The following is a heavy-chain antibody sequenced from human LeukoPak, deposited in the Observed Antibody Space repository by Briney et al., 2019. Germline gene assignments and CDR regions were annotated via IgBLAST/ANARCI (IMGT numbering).Heavy chain of an antibody. J-gene: IGHJ4*02. CDR1: GYSFNGYY. V-gene: IGHV7-4-1*02. Sequence: ASVKVSCKTSGYSFNGYYMHWVRQAPGQGLEWMGWINTNTGNPTYAQGFTGRFVFSLDTSVSTAYLQISSLKAEDTAVYYCARDGSVVITTSAYFDYWGQGTLVTVSS. CDR3: ARDGSVVITTSAYFDY. CDR2: INTNTGNP. D-gene: IGHD3-22*01.